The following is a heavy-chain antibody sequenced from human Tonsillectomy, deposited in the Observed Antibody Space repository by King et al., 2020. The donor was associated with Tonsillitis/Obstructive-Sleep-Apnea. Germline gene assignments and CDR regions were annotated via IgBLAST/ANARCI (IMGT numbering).Heavy chain of an antibody. Sequence: QLQESGTGMVKPSETLSLTCTVSGGSISSYYWSWIRQPPGKGLEWIGYIYYSGSTNYNPSLKSRVTISVDTSKNQFSLKLSSVTAADTAVYYCARDGGYYYDSSGYSYPSFDYWGQGTLVTVSS. V-gene: IGHV4-59*01. CDR3: ARDGGYYYDSSGYSYPSFDY. CDR2: IYYSGST. D-gene: IGHD3-22*01. CDR1: GGSISSYY. J-gene: IGHJ4*02.